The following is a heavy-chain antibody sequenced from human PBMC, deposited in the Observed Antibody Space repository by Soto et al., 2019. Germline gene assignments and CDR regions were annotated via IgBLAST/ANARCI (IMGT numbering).Heavy chain of an antibody. D-gene: IGHD3-22*01. J-gene: IGHJ4*02. CDR1: GDSITTYY. CDR3: ARATFGPYDTSGYYDY. CDR2: IHYTGYT. V-gene: IGHV4-59*01. Sequence: PSETLSLTCIVSGDSITTYYWTWIRQPPGKGLEWIGSIHYTGYTNYSPSLKSRATMSVDTSKNHFSLRLTSVTAADTAVYYCARATFGPYDTSGYYDYWGQGTLVTVSS.